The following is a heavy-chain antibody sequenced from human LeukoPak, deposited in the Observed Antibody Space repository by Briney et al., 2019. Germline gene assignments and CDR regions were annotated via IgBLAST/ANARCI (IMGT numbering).Heavy chain of an antibody. Sequence: TLSLSCTVSGGSISSGSYYWSWIRQPAGKGLEWIGCIYTSGSTNYNPSLKSRVTISVDTSENQFSLKPISANAADTAVYYCARENRKKKTTVSTYYYDMDVWGKGTTVTVSS. D-gene: IGHD4-11*01. CDR2: IYTSGST. CDR3: ARENRKKKTTVSTYYYDMDV. V-gene: IGHV4-61*02. J-gene: IGHJ6*03. CDR1: GGSISSGSYY.